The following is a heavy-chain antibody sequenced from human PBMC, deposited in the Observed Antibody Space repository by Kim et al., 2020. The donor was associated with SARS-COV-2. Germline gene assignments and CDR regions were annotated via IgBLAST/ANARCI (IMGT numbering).Heavy chain of an antibody. Sequence: STCYNPSLKSRVTISVDRSKNQFSLKLSSVTAADTAVYYCARDLGSYFDYWGQGTLVTVSS. CDR2: ST. D-gene: IGHD3-10*01. J-gene: IGHJ4*02. V-gene: IGHV4-30-2*01. CDR3: ARDLGSYFDY.